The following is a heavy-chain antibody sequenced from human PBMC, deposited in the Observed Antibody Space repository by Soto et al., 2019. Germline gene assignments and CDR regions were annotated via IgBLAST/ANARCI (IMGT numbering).Heavy chain of an antibody. CDR3: ARDKNSGYVSFDY. Sequence: PGGSLRLSCAASGFTFSSYWMSWVRQAPGKGLEWVANIKQDGSEKYYVDSVKGRFTISRDNAKNSLYLQMNSLRAEDTAVYYCARDKNSGYVSFDYWGQGTLVTVSS. D-gene: IGHD5-12*01. CDR2: IKQDGSEK. V-gene: IGHV3-7*01. CDR1: GFTFSSYW. J-gene: IGHJ4*02.